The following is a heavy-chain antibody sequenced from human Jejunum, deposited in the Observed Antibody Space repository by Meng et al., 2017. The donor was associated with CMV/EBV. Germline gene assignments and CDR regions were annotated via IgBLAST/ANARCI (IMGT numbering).Heavy chain of an antibody. CDR3: ARDSPLDGYSLLDY. Sequence: QVHLVQSGFELKKPGASVNFSCRPSGYTFTSYPINWVRQAPGQGPDWMGWIDPNTGNPTYDQGFTGRFVFSLDTSVSTAYLQINSLRADDTAVYYCARDSPLDGYSLLDYWGQGTLVTVSS. J-gene: IGHJ4*02. D-gene: IGHD5-24*01. V-gene: IGHV7-4-1*02. CDR1: GYTFTSYP. CDR2: IDPNTGNP.